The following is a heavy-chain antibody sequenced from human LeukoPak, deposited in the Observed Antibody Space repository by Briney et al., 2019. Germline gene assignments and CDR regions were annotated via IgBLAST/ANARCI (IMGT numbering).Heavy chain of an antibody. CDR2: MNPNSGNT. V-gene: IGHV1-18*01. Sequence: ASVKVSCKASGYTFASYDINWVRQATGQGLEWMGWMNPNSGNTNYAQKLQGRVTMTTDTSTSTAYMELRSLRSDDTAVYYCARDLLMWGVLAVAGRGPFDYWGQGTLVTVSS. D-gene: IGHD6-19*01. CDR3: ARDLLMWGVLAVAGRGPFDY. CDR1: GYTFASYD. J-gene: IGHJ4*02.